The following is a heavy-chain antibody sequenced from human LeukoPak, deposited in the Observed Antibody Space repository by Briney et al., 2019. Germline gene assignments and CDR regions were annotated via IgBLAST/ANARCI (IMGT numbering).Heavy chain of an antibody. D-gene: IGHD3-9*01. CDR1: GFTFSSYG. CDR2: VWYDGINK. CDR3: ARSTSSEYDIYHFDY. V-gene: IGHV3-33*01. Sequence: GGSLRLSCSASGFTFSSYGMHWVRQAPGKGLEWVAVVWYDGINKYYADSVKGRFTISRDNSKNTLYLQMNSLRAEDTAVYYCARSTSSEYDIYHFDYWGQGTLVTVSS. J-gene: IGHJ4*02.